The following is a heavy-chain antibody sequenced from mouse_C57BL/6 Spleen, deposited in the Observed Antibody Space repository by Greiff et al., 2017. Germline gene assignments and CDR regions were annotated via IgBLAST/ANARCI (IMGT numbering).Heavy chain of an antibody. CDR1: GYTFTDYE. D-gene: IGHD2-3*01. CDR3: TRDDGYYPAWFAY. Sequence: QVQLQQSGAELVRPGASVTLSCKASGYTFTDYEMHWVKQTPVHGLEWIGAIDPETGGTAYNQKFKGKAILTADKSSSTAYMELRSLTSEDSAVYDCTRDDGYYPAWFAYWGQGTLVTVSA. J-gene: IGHJ3*01. V-gene: IGHV1-15*01. CDR2: IDPETGGT.